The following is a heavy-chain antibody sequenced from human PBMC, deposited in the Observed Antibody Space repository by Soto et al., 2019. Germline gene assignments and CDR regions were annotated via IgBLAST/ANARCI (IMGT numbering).Heavy chain of an antibody. CDR2: VSPPFRTS. CDR1: GVSFNNNG. J-gene: IGHJ6*02. D-gene: IGHD3-10*01. V-gene: IGHV1-69*01. Sequence: QVQLVQPGAEVKKPGSSVKVSCKTSGVSFNNNGIGWVRQAPGHGREWMGGVSPPFRTSNYARKFQGRISITADASTGTVNMELSSLTSEDTAQYYCARVLDYGSGSYSPYGMDVWGQGTTVTVSS. CDR3: ARVLDYGSGSYSPYGMDV.